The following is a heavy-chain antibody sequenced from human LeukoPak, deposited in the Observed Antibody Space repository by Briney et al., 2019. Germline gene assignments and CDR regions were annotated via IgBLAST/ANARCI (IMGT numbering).Heavy chain of an antibody. V-gene: IGHV4-30-2*01. J-gene: IGHJ5*02. CDR1: GGSISSGGYS. CDR2: IYHSGST. CDR3: ARDNTQDGYNYNWFDP. D-gene: IGHD5-24*01. Sequence: PSQTLSLTCAVSGGSISSGGYSWRWIRQPPGKGLEWIGYIYHSGSTYYNPSLKSRVTISVDRSKNQFSLKLSSVTAADTAVYYCARDNTQDGYNYNWFDPWGQGTLVTVSS.